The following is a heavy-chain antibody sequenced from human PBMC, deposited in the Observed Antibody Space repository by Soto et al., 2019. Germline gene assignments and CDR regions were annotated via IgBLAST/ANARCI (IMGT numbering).Heavy chain of an antibody. CDR2: IYTSGST. J-gene: IGHJ5*02. CDR3: ARTMVRGVIDWFDP. V-gene: IGHV4-4*07. CDR1: GGSISSYY. Sequence: QVQLQESGPGLVKPSETLSLTCTVSGGSISSYYWSWIRQPAGKGLEWIGRIYTSGSTNYNPSLKRRVTMSVDTSKNQFSLKLSSVTAADTAVYYCARTMVRGVIDWFDPWGQGTLVTVSS. D-gene: IGHD3-10*01.